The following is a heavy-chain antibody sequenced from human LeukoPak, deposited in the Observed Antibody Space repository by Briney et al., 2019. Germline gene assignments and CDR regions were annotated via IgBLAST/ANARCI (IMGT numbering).Heavy chain of an antibody. CDR1: GGSISSGSYY. CDR2: IYTSGST. D-gene: IGHD4-17*01. Sequence: PSQALSLTCTVSGGSISSGSYYWSWIRQPAGKGLEWIGRIYTSGSTNYNPSLKSRVTISIDTSKNQFSLKLSSLTAADTAIYYCARGIESYGDYGYWGRESWSPSPQ. V-gene: IGHV4-61*02. CDR3: ARGIESYGDYGY. J-gene: IGHJ4*02.